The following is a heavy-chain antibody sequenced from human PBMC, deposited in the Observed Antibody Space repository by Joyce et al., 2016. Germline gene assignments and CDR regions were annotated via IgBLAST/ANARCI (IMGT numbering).Heavy chain of an antibody. Sequence: QVHLVQSGAEVMQPGAAVKVSCKTSGYMFRGYDIHWVRQAPGQGLEWMGWINRDTGHTKYSWKFQGRVVVTRDTSASTVYMEMTSLRSEDTAVYYCARAAGMAALDYWGQGTLVTVSS. CDR1: GYMFRGYD. CDR2: INRDTGHT. CDR3: ARAAGMAALDY. J-gene: IGHJ4*02. V-gene: IGHV1-3*01. D-gene: IGHD6-25*01.